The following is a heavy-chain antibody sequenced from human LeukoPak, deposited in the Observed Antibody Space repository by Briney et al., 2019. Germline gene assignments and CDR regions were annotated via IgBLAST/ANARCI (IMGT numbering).Heavy chain of an antibody. D-gene: IGHD6-19*01. CDR2: IYTTGST. V-gene: IGHV4-4*07. CDR3: ARQIAVASKAGFDY. J-gene: IGHJ4*02. CDR1: GGSISSYS. Sequence: SETLSLTCTVSGGSISSYSWTWIRQPAGKGLEWIGRIYTTGSTNYNPSLNSRVTMSVDTSKNQFSLKLSSVTAADTAVYYCARQIAVASKAGFDYWGQGTLVTVSS.